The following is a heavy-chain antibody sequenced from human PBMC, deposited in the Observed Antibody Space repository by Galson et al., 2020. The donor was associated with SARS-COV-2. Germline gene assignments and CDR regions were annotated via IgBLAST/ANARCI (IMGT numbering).Heavy chain of an antibody. CDR3: ARDPSDWTFFDY. Sequence: RTLSRSCSIPGHNVSSDRAAWNWIRQSPSRGLEWLGRTYYRSKWNNDYAVSMKGRLIINPDTSENQFSLQLDSVTPEDTAVYYCARDPSDWTFFDYWGQGTLVTVSS. D-gene: IGHD1-1*01. CDR1: GHNVSSDRAA. CDR2: TYYRSKWNN. J-gene: IGHJ4*02. V-gene: IGHV6-1*01.